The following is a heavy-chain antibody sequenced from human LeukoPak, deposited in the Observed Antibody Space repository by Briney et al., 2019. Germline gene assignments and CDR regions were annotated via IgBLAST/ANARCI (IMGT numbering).Heavy chain of an antibody. D-gene: IGHD5-12*01. J-gene: IGHJ3*02. CDR2: ISYDGSNK. CDR1: GFTFSSYA. V-gene: IGHV3-30-3*01. CDR3: ARDRTGCGYLSAFDI. Sequence: GGSLRLSCAASGFTFSSYAMHWVRQAPGKGLEWVAVISYDGSNKYYADSVKGRFTISRDNSKNTLYLQMNSLRAEDTAVYYCARDRTGCGYLSAFDIWGQGTMVTVSS.